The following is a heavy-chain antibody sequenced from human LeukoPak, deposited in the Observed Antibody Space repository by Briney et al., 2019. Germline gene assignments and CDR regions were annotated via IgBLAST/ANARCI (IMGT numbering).Heavy chain of an antibody. D-gene: IGHD6-6*01. CDR1: GGSISSSSYY. Sequence: SETLSLTCTVSGGSISSSSYYWGWIRQPPGKGLEWIGSIYYSGSTYYNPSLKSRVTISVDTSKNQFSLKLSSVTAADTAVYYCARRARPEYYFDYWGQRTLVTVSS. CDR3: ARRARPEYYFDY. J-gene: IGHJ4*02. CDR2: IYYSGST. V-gene: IGHV4-39*01.